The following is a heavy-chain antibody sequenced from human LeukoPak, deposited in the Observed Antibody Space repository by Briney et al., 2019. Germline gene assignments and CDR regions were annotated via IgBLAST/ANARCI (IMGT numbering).Heavy chain of an antibody. Sequence: KPSETLSLTCTVSSGSISSGSYYWSWIRQPAGQGLEYIGRMYTSGSTNYNPSLKSRVTISVDTSKHQFSLKLSSVTAADTAVYYCARGYDGSGYYYRNWYFDLWGRGPLVTVSS. CDR1: SGSISSGSYY. CDR3: ARGYDGSGYYYRNWYFDL. J-gene: IGHJ2*01. CDR2: MYTSGST. V-gene: IGHV4-61*02. D-gene: IGHD3-22*01.